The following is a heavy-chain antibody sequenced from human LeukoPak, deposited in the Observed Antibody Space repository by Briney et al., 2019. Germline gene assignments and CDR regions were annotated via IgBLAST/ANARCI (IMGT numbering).Heavy chain of an antibody. CDR3: ARRGSGTYSRFDY. D-gene: IGHD3-10*01. V-gene: IGHV3-23*01. CDR1: GFTFSSYA. CDR2: LGGGSGGPT. Sequence: PGGSLRLSCAASGFTFSSYAMSWVRQAPGKGLEWVSALGGGSGGPTYYADSVKGRFTVSRDNSKNTLYLQMNSLRAEDTAVYYCARRGSGTYSRFDYWGQGTLVTVSS. J-gene: IGHJ4*02.